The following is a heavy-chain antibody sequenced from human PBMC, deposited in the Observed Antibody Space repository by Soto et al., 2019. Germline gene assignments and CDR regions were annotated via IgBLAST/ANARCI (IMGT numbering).Heavy chain of an antibody. D-gene: IGHD4-17*01. J-gene: IGHJ4*02. V-gene: IGHV3-23*01. CDR1: GFTFSSYV. Sequence: EVQLLESGGSLVQPGGSLRLSCAASGFTFSSYVMSWVRQAPGKGLEWVSAISGSGGSTYYADSVKGRFTISRDNSKNTLYLQMNSLRAEDTAVYYCAKGPTDYGDYQTPYYFDYWGQGTLVTVSS. CDR3: AKGPTDYGDYQTPYYFDY. CDR2: ISGSGGST.